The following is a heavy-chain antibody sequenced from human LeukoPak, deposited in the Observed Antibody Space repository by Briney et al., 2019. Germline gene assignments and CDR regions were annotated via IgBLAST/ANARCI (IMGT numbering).Heavy chain of an antibody. CDR1: GFTFSSYA. CDR2: ISYDGSNK. Sequence: GGSLRLSCAASGFTFSSYAMHWVRQVPGKGLEWVAVISYDGSNKYYADSVKGRFTISRDNSNNTLFLHLNSLRGEDTAVYYCTRNSGWYGLSWGQGTLVTVSS. D-gene: IGHD6-19*01. V-gene: IGHV3-30*04. J-gene: IGHJ1*01. CDR3: TRNSGWYGLS.